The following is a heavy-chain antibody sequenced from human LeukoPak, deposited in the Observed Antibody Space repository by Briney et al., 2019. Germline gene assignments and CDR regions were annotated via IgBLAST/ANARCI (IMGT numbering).Heavy chain of an antibody. V-gene: IGHV3-48*03. Sequence: GASLRLSCAASGFTFSSYEMNWVRQAPGKGLEWVSYIGNSGSPIYYADSVKGRFTISRDNAKNSLFLQMSSLRAEDTAVYYCARTFDSWGQGTLVTVSS. J-gene: IGHJ4*02. CDR1: GFTFSSYE. CDR2: IGNSGSPI. CDR3: ARTFDS.